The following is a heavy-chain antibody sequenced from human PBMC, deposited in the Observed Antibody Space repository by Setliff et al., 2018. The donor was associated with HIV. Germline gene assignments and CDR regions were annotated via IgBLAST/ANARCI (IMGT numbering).Heavy chain of an antibody. CDR3: ARGRLLWSGSYYYYYMDV. CDR1: GFTFSDHY. D-gene: IGHD3-10*01. V-gene: IGHV3-72*01. J-gene: IGHJ6*03. Sequence: PGGSLRLSCAASGFTFSDHYMDWVRQAPGKGLEWVGRSRNKANSYTTEYAASVKGRFTISRDASKNSLYLQMNSLKTEDTAVYYCARGRLLWSGSYYYYYMDVWGKGTMVTVSS. CDR2: SRNKANSYTT.